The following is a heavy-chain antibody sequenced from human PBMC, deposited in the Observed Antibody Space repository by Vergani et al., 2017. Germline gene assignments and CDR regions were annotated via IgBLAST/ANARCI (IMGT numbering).Heavy chain of an antibody. CDR2: INPSGGST. Sequence: QVQLVQSGAEVKKPGASVKVSCKASGYTFTSYYMHWVRQAPGQGLEWMGIINPSGGSTSYAQKFQGRVTMTRDTYTSTVYMELSSLRSEDTAVYYCARGVSTWILFPGSSEFDPWGQGTLVTVSS. D-gene: IGHD5-18*01. J-gene: IGHJ5*02. CDR3: ARGVSTWILFPGSSEFDP. V-gene: IGHV1-46*01. CDR1: GYTFTSYY.